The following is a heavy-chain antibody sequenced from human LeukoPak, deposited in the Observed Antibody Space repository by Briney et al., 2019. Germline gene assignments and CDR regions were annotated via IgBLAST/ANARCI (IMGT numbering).Heavy chain of an antibody. D-gene: IGHD6-13*01. CDR1: EFTFNSYG. Sequence: PGGSLRLSCAASEFTFNSYGMHWVRQAPGKGLEWVAFIRYDGAYKYYADSVKGRFTISRDNSNNTLYLQMNSLRTVDTAVYYCAKDRYSSTSLLANNPFDYWGQGSLVTVSS. J-gene: IGHJ4*02. CDR3: AKDRYSSTSLLANNPFDY. CDR2: IRYDGAYK. V-gene: IGHV3-30*02.